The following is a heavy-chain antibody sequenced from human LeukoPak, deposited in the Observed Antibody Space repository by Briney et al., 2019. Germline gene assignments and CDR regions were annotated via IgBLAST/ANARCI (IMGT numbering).Heavy chain of an antibody. CDR3: ARVRYDFWSGYDNWFDP. V-gene: IGHV3-74*01. J-gene: IGHJ5*02. CDR2: INSDGSST. D-gene: IGHD3-3*01. Sequence: GGSLRLSCAASGFTFSSYAMSWVRQAPGKGLVWVSRINSDGSSTSYADSVKGRFTISRDNAKNTLYLQMNSLRAEDTAVYYCARVRYDFWSGYDNWFDPWGQGTLVTVSS. CDR1: GFTFSSYA.